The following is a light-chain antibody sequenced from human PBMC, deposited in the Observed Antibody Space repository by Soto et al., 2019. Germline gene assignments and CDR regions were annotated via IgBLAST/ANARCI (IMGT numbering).Light chain of an antibody. CDR2: DAS. J-gene: IGKJ1*01. CDR3: QQRSNWAT. CDR1: QSVSSY. Sequence: EIVLTQSPATLSLSPGERATLSCRASQSVSSYLAWYQQKPGQAPRLLIYDASNRATGIPARFSGSGSGTDFTLTISSLEPKAFAVYYCQQRSNWATFGQGTKVEIK. V-gene: IGKV3-11*01.